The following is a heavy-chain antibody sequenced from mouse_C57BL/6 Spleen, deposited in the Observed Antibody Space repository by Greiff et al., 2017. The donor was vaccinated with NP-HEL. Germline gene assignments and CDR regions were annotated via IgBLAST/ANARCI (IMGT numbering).Heavy chain of an antibody. J-gene: IGHJ4*01. CDR2: IDPSDSYT. CDR3: ATRVIYDGYYSAMDY. CDR1: GYTFTSYW. V-gene: IGHV1-50*01. Sequence: QVQLQQPGAELVKPGASVKLSCKASGYTFTSYWMQWVKQRPGQGLEWIGEIDPSDSYTNYNQKFKGKATLTVDTSSSTAYMQLSSLTSEDSAVYYCATRVIYDGYYSAMDYWGQGTSVTVSS. D-gene: IGHD2-3*01.